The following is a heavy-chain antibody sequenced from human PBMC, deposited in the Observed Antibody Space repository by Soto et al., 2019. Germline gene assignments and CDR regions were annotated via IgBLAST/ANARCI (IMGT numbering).Heavy chain of an antibody. Sequence: QLQLQESGPGLVKPSETLSLTCTVSGGSISSSSYYWGWIRQPPGKGLEWIGSIYYSGSTYYNPSPKSRVTISVETSKNQFSLTLSSVTAADTAVYYCARLVYDSSGYRPGWGQGTLVTVSS. CDR1: GGSISSSSYY. V-gene: IGHV4-39*01. CDR2: IYYSGST. J-gene: IGHJ4*02. CDR3: ARLVYDSSGYRPG. D-gene: IGHD3-22*01.